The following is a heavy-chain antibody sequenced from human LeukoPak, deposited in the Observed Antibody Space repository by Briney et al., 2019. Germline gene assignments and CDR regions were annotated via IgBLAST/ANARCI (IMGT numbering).Heavy chain of an antibody. D-gene: IGHD3-3*01. CDR2: IYYSGST. CDR3: ARSNTIFGVVIYYFDY. V-gene: IGHV4-59*01. CDR1: GGSISSYY. Sequence: SETLSLTCTVSGGSISSYYWSWIRQPPGKGLEWIGYIYYSGSTNYNPSLKSRVTISVDTSKNQFSLKLSSVTAADTAVYYCARSNTIFGVVIYYFDYWGQGTLVTVSS. J-gene: IGHJ4*02.